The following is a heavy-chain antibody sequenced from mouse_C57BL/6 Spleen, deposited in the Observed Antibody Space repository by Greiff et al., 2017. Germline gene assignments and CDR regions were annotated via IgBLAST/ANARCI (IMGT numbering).Heavy chain of an antibody. CDR1: GYTFTDYN. J-gene: IGHJ4*01. Sequence: EVKLMESGPELVKPGASVKIPCKASGYTFTDYNMDWVKQSHGKSLEWIGDINPNNGGTNYNQKFKGKATLTVDKSSSTAYMELRSLTSEDTAVYYCAREGVKAIDYWGQGTSLTVSS. CDR3: AREGVKAIDY. V-gene: IGHV1-18*01. CDR2: INPNNGGT.